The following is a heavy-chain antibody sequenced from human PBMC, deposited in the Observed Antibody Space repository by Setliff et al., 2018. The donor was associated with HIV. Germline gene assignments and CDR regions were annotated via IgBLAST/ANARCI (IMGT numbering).Heavy chain of an antibody. V-gene: IGHV4-34*01. J-gene: IGHJ5*02. CDR2: INHSGDT. D-gene: IGHD3-3*01. CDR3: ARFYGNYETDNWFDP. CDR1: GASFSDYY. Sequence: SSETLSLTCAVYGASFSDYYWTWIRQSPGKGLEWIGEINHSGDTNYNPSLKSRVTLSVDLSKNQFSLNLTSVSAADTAVYYCARFYGNYETDNWFDPWGHGILVTVSS.